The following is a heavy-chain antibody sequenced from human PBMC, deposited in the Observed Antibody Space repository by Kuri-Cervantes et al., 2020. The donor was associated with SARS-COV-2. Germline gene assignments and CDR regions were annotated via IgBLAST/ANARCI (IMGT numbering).Heavy chain of an antibody. J-gene: IGHJ5*02. CDR1: GGSISSSSYY. CDR3: ARERRGYSYGPWFDP. CDR2: IYYSGST. Sequence: SETLSLTCTVSGGSISSSSYYWGWIRQPPGKGLEWIGSIYYSGSTNYNPSLKSRVTISVDTSKNQFSLKLSSVTAADTAVYYCARERRGYSYGPWFDPWGQGTLVTVSS. D-gene: IGHD5-18*01. V-gene: IGHV4-39*07.